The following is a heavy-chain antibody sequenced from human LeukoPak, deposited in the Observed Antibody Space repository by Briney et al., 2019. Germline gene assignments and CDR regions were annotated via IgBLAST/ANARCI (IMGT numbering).Heavy chain of an antibody. CDR1: GFTFSSYW. Sequence: PGGSLRLSCAASGFTFSSYWMHWVRRAPGKGLVWVSRINTDGSSTSYADSVKGRFTISRDNAKNTLYLQMNSLRAEDTAVYYCARVGLDFWSGDDAFGIWGQGTMVTVSS. D-gene: IGHD3-3*01. V-gene: IGHV3-74*01. CDR3: ARVGLDFWSGDDAFGI. CDR2: INTDGSST. J-gene: IGHJ3*02.